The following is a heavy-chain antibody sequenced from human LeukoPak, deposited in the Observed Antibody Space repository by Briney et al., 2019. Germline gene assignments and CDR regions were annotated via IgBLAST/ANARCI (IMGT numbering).Heavy chain of an antibody. J-gene: IGHJ5*02. D-gene: IGHD3-3*01. CDR1: GGSISSYY. CDR3: ARDPRSGWFDP. CDR2: IYYSGST. Sequence: SETLSLTCTVSGGSISSYYWSCIRPPPGEGLEWIGYIYYSGSTNYNPSLKSRVTISVDTSKNQFSLKLSSVTAVDTAVYYCARDPRSGWFDPWGQGTLVTVSS. V-gene: IGHV4-59*01.